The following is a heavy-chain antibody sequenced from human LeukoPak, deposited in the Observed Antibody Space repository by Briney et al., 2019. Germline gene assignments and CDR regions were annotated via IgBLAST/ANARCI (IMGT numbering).Heavy chain of an antibody. CDR1: GFTFRSHS. D-gene: IGHD6-13*01. CDR2: ISSSSSTI. CDR3: ARSLGTVSSTWLSDY. Sequence: PGGSLRLSCAASGFTFRSHSMTWVRQAPGKGLEWVSYISSSSSTIYYADSVKGRFTISRDNAKNSLYLQMNSLRAEDTAVYYCARSLGTVSSTWLSDYWGQGALVTVSS. V-gene: IGHV3-48*04. J-gene: IGHJ4*02.